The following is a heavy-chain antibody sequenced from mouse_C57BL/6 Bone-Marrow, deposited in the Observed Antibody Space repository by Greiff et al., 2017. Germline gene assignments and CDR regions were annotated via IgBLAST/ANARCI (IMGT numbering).Heavy chain of an antibody. D-gene: IGHD3-3*01. J-gene: IGHJ1*03. CDR1: GYTFTDYE. V-gene: IGHV1-15*01. CDR2: IDPETGGT. CDR3: TGDTGIVPYWYFDD. Sequence: VQLQQSGAELVRPGASVTLSCKASGYTFTDYEMHWVKQTPVHGLEWIGAIDPETGGTAYNQKFKGKAILTADKSSSTAYMELRSLTSEDSAVVYFTGDTGIVPYWYFDDWGTGTTVTVSS.